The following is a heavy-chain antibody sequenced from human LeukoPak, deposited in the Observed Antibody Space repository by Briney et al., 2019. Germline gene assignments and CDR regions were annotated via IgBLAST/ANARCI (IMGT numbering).Heavy chain of an antibody. CDR2: IKQDGSEK. V-gene: IGHV3-7*01. CDR1: GFTFSSYW. J-gene: IGHJ4*02. CDR3: ARGTLQLVYFDY. Sequence: PGGSLRLSCVVSGFTFSSYWMSWVRQAPGKGLEWVANIKQDGSEKYYVDSVKGRFTISRDNAKNSLYLQMNSLRAEDTAVYYCARGTLQLVYFDYWGQGTLVTVSS. D-gene: IGHD6-6*01.